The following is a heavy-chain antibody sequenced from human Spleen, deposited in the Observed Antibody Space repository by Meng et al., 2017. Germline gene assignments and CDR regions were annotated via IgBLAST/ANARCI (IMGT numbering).Heavy chain of an antibody. J-gene: IGHJ4*02. CDR1: GGSFSGYY. CDR2: IYYSGST. CDR3: ARGREQWLVTV. Sequence: SETLSLTCAVYGGSFSGYYWSWIRQPTGKGLEWIGSIYYSGSTFYNQTLKSRVTISVDMSKNQFSLNMRSVIAADTAVYYCARGREQWLVTVWGQGTLVTVSS. V-gene: IGHV4-34*01. D-gene: IGHD6-19*01.